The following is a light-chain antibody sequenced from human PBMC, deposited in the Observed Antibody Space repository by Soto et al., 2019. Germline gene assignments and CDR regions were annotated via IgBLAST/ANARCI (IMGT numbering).Light chain of an antibody. V-gene: IGKV3-11*01. CDR2: DAS. CDR3: QPRSNWLFT. Sequence: EIVLTQSPATLSLSPGERATLSCRASQSVSSYLAWYQRKPGQAPGLLIYDASNRATGIPARFSGSGSGTDFTLTITSLEPEDFAVYYCQPRSNWLFTFGPGTKVDIK. J-gene: IGKJ3*01. CDR1: QSVSSY.